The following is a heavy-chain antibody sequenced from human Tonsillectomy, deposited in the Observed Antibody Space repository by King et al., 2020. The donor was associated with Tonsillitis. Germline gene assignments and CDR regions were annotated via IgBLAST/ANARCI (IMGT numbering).Heavy chain of an antibody. CDR3: ARASGGLSGSYPLNAFDV. V-gene: IGHV3-23*04. Sequence: VQLVESGGGLVQPGVSLRLSCAVSGLTFSSYAMSWVRQAPGKGLEWVSTLSGSGSSTYYADSVKGRLTIYRDNSKNTLYLQMSSLRAEDTAVYYCARASGGLSGSYPLNAFDVWGQGTMVTVS. J-gene: IGHJ3*01. D-gene: IGHD1-26*01. CDR2: LSGSGSST. CDR1: GLTFSSYA.